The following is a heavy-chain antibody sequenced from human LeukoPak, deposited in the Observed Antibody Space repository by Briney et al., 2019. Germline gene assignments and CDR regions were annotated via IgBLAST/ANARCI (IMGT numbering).Heavy chain of an antibody. CDR2: IKRKTCDRTT. J-gene: IGHJ4*02. V-gene: IGHV3-15*01. D-gene: IGHD3-3*01. CDR3: PTAADNNNFWSGNLMDIRRFVS. Sequence: KTGGSLRLSCAASGFTLSNAWMMWVRQARGKGREWVGHIKRKTCDRTTDYAATGKSRFTISRYESKNTLYLQINSMKTEDTAVYYCPTAADNNNFWSGNLMDIRRFVSWGQGTLLSVSP. CDR1: GFTLSNAW.